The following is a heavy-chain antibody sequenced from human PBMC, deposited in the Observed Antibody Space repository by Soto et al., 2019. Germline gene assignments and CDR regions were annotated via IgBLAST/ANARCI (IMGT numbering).Heavy chain of an antibody. CDR1: GFTFSSYG. CDR2: IWYDGSNK. V-gene: IGHV3-33*01. CDR3: ARVPSMYYFDY. J-gene: IGHJ4*02. Sequence: GGSLRLSCAASGFTFSSYGMHWVRQAPGKGLEWVAVIWYDGSNKYYADSVKGRFTISRDNSKNTLYLQMNSLRAEDTAVYYCARVPSMYYFDYWGQGTLVTVSS.